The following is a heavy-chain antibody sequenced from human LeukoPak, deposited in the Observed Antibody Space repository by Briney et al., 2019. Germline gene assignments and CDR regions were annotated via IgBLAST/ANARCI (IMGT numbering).Heavy chain of an antibody. CDR2: TYTGGNS. J-gene: IGHJ3*02. Sequence: GGSLRLSCAASGFTFSSFAMSWVRQAPGKGLEWVSVTYTGGNSYYAGSVQGRFIISRDISKNTLYLQMNNLRAEDSALYYCARGGRGSAAVVAPRSFDIWGQGTMVTVSS. D-gene: IGHD3-22*01. CDR1: GFTFSSFA. V-gene: IGHV3-53*01. CDR3: ARGGRGSAAVVAPRSFDI.